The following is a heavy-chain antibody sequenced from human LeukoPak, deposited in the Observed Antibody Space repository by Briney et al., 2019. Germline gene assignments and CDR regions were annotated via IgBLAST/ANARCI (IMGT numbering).Heavy chain of an antibody. D-gene: IGHD6-19*01. CDR2: ILANGNT. V-gene: IGHV3-23*01. CDR1: GFTFTSYA. CDR3: AKDREPDSGWNFDY. J-gene: IGHJ4*02. Sequence: GGSLRLSCAPSGFTFTSYAMNSVRQAPGKGLEWVSAILANGNTYYADSVKGRFTISRDTSKNTLYLQTNSLRVEDTAIYYCAKDREPDSGWNFDYWGQGTLVSVSS.